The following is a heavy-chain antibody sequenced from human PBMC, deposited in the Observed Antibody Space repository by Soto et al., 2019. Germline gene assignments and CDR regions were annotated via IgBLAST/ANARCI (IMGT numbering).Heavy chain of an antibody. Sequence: EVQLLESGGVLVQPGGSLRLSCAASGFTFSYYAMSWVRRTPGKGLEWVSAITGSGGDTYYADSVKGRFTISRDNSEDILYLQMNNLRAEDTAFYYCAKGSASSRPYYFDSWGQGTLVPVSS. CDR1: GFTFSYYA. J-gene: IGHJ4*02. CDR2: ITGSGGDT. CDR3: AKGSASSRPYYFDS. D-gene: IGHD6-6*01. V-gene: IGHV3-23*01.